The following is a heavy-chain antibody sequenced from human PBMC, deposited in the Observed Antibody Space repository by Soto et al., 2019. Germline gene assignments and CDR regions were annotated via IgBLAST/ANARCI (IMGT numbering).Heavy chain of an antibody. CDR1: GFTFSSYA. Sequence: EVQPLESGGGLVQPGGSLRLSCAASGFTFSSYAMSWVRQAPGKGLEWVSAISGSGGSTYYADSVKGRFTSSRDNSKNPLYLQMNSLRAEDTAVYYCAISFGGVIVRSAFDIWGQGTMVTVSS. CDR3: AISFGGVIVRSAFDI. D-gene: IGHD3-16*02. V-gene: IGHV3-23*01. J-gene: IGHJ3*02. CDR2: ISGSGGST.